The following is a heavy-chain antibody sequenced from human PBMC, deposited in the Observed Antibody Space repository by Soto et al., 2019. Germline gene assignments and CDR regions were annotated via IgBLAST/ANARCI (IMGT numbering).Heavy chain of an antibody. Sequence: QVQLVESGGGVVQPGRSLRLSCAASGFTFSSYAMHWVRQAPGKGLEWVAVISYDGSNKYYADSVKGRFTISRDNSKNTLYLQMNSLRAEDTAVYYCARGGYSVYIDYWGQGTLVTVSS. CDR1: GFTFSSYA. V-gene: IGHV3-30-3*01. D-gene: IGHD1-26*01. CDR2: ISYDGSNK. CDR3: ARGGYSVYIDY. J-gene: IGHJ4*02.